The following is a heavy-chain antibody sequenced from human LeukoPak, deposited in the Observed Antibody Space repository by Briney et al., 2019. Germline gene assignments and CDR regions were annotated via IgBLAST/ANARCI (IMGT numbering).Heavy chain of an antibody. J-gene: IGHJ3*02. CDR2: IRGGGTSE. Sequence: GGSLRLSCTASGFTFSAYAMMWVRQAPGKGPEWVSAIRGGGTSEFYADSVKGRFRISRDNSKDTLFLQMNSLRAEDTAVYYCARDPNGDYIGAFDMWGPGTMVTVSS. D-gene: IGHD4-17*01. V-gene: IGHV3-23*01. CDR3: ARDPNGDYIGAFDM. CDR1: GFTFSAYA.